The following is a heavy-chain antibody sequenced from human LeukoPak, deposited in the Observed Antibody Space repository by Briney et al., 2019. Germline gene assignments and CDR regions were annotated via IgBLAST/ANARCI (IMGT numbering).Heavy chain of an antibody. J-gene: IGHJ4*02. D-gene: IGHD6-13*01. CDR1: GGTFSSYA. CDR2: IIPIFGTA. CDR3: ARAGSRPRAYYFDY. V-gene: IGHV1-69*05. Sequence: AASVKVSCKAAGGTFSSYAISWVRQAPGQGLEWMGGIIPIFGTANYAQKFQGRVTITTDESTSTAYMELSSLRSKDTAVYYCARAGSRPRAYYFDYGGQGTLVTVPS.